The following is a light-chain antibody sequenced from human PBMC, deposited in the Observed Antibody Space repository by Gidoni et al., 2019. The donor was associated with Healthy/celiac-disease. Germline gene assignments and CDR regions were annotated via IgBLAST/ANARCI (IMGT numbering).Light chain of an antibody. CDR2: WAS. CDR1: QSVLYSSNNKNY. J-gene: IGKJ1*01. V-gene: IGKV4-1*01. Sequence: DIVMTQSPDSLAVSLGERATINCKSSQSVLYSSNNKNYLAWYQQKPGQPPKLLIYWASTRESGVPARFSGSGSGTDFTLTISSLQAEDVAVYYCQQYYSTPPTFXQRTKVEIK. CDR3: QQYYSTPPT.